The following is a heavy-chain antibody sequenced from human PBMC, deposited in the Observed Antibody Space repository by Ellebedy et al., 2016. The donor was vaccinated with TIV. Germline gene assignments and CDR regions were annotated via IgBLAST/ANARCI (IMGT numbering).Heavy chain of an antibody. Sequence: GESLKISXAASGFTFSSYSMNWVRQAPGKGLEWVSYISSSSSTIYYADSVKGRFTISRDNAKNSLYLQMNSLRAEDTAVYYCARGVTYDSSGFYYYYGMDVWGQGTTVTVSS. D-gene: IGHD3-22*01. CDR1: GFTFSSYS. J-gene: IGHJ6*02. V-gene: IGHV3-48*04. CDR3: ARGVTYDSSGFYYYYGMDV. CDR2: ISSSSSTI.